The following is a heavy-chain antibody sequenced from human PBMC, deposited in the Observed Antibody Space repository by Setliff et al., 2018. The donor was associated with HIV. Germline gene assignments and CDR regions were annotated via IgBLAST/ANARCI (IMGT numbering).Heavy chain of an antibody. CDR1: DDSISRSSYY. J-gene: IGHJ4*01. D-gene: IGHD3-3*01. Sequence: PSETLSLTCTVTDDSISRSSYYWAWIRQSPGKGLEWIGSIYYSGSTYYNPSLKSRVTISVVTSKNQFSLKLTSVTAADTAIYYCARGRDYTGSWFRPFYLDFWGHGNLVTSPQ. CDR2: IYYSGST. V-gene: IGHV4-39*02. CDR3: ARGRDYTGSWFRPFYLDF.